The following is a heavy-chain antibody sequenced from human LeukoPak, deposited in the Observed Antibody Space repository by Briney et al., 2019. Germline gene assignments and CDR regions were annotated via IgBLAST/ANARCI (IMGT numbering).Heavy chain of an antibody. CDR3: AVSQAGYFDY. CDR1: GGSISSYY. D-gene: IGHD6-13*01. V-gene: IGHV4-59*08. J-gene: IGHJ4*02. CDR2: IYYSGST. Sequence: SETLSLTCTVSGGSISSYYWSWIRQPPGKGLEWIGYIYYSGSTNYNPSLKSRVTITVDTSKNQFSLKLSSVTAADTAVYYCAVSQAGYFDYWGQGTLVTVSS.